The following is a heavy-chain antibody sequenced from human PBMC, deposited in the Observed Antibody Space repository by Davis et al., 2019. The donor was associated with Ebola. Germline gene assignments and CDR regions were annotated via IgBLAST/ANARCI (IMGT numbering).Heavy chain of an antibody. CDR1: GGSFSGYY. CDR3: ARGTRYYYDSSGHRGKTRHCDY. J-gene: IGHJ4*02. V-gene: IGHV4-34*01. CDR2: INHSGST. Sequence: GSLRLSCAVYGGSFSGYYWSWIRQPPGKGLEWIGEINHSGSTNYNPSLKSRVTISVDTSKNQFSLKLSSVTAADTAVYYCARGTRYYYDSSGHRGKTRHCDYWGQGTLVTVSS. D-gene: IGHD3-22*01.